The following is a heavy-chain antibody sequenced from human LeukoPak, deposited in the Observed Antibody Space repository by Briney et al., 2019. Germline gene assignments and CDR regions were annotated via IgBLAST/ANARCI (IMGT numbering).Heavy chain of an antibody. CDR3: ARGSLYCTNGVCYLPRTSIRRDYFDY. CDR1: GGSFSGYY. Sequence: SETLSLTCAVYGGSFSGYYWSWIRQPPGKGLEWIGEINHSGSTNYNPSLKSRVTISVDTSKNQFSLKLSSVTAADTAVYYCARGSLYCTNGVCYLPRTSIRRDYFDYWGQGTLVTVSS. CDR2: INHSGST. D-gene: IGHD2-8*01. J-gene: IGHJ4*02. V-gene: IGHV4-34*01.